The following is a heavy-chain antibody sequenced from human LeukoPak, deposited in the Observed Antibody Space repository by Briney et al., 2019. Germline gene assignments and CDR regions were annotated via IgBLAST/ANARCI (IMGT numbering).Heavy chain of an antibody. J-gene: IGHJ4*02. CDR2: IKQDGNEK. D-gene: IGHD3-22*01. Sequence: GGSLRLSCAASGFTFSSYWMSWVRQAPGKGLEWVANIKQDGNEKYYGDSVKGRFTISRDNSKNTLYLQMNSLRAEDTAVYYCAKQIYYDSSGYYAQQAFDYWGQGTLVTVSS. V-gene: IGHV3-7*01. CDR3: AKQIYYDSSGYYAQQAFDY. CDR1: GFTFSSYW.